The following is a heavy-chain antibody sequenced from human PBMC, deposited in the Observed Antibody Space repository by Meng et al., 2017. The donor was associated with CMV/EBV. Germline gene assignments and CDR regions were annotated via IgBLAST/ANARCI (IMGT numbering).Heavy chain of an antibody. CDR3: AREGYCSSTSCYPSDAFDI. V-gene: IGHV3-21*01. D-gene: IGHD2-2*01. CDR2: ISSSSYI. Sequence: GESLKISCAASGFTFSSYGMNWVRQAPGKGLEWVSSISSSSYIYYADSVKGRFTISRDNAKNSLYLQMNSLRAEDTAVYYCAREGYCSSTSCYPSDAFDIWGQGTMVTVSS. J-gene: IGHJ3*02. CDR1: GFTFSSYG.